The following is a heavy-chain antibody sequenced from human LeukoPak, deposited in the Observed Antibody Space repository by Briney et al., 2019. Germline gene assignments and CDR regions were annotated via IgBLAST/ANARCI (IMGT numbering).Heavy chain of an antibody. CDR2: INPSGGST. D-gene: IGHD3-22*01. V-gene: IGHV1-46*01. CDR1: GYTFTSYY. CDR3: ARDLMGGENYYDSSGLDY. J-gene: IGHJ4*02. Sequence: ASVKVSCKASGYTFTSYYMHWVRQAPGQGLEWMGIINPSGGSTSYAQKFQGRVTMTRDMSTSTVYMELSSLRSEDTAVYYYARDLMGGENYYDSSGLDYWGQGTLVTVSS.